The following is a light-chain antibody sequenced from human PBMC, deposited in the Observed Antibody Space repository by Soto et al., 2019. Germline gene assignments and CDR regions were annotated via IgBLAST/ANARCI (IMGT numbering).Light chain of an antibody. CDR1: QSISSSY. J-gene: IGKJ1*01. Sequence: EIVLTQSPGTLSLSPGERTTLSCRASQSISSSYLAWYQQKPGQAPRLLVYGASSRATGIPDRFSATGSGKDFSLTISRLEPEEFALYYGQRYIRTFWTLGQGTK. CDR3: QRYIRTFWT. CDR2: GAS. V-gene: IGKV3-20*01.